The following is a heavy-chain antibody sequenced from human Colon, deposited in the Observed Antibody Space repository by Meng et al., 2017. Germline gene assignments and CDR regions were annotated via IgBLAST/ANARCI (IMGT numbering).Heavy chain of an antibody. D-gene: IGHD4-17*01. Sequence: ASVKVSCKASGHTFTDYYMHWVRQAPGQGPEWMGRVNCKGGGTNYAKNFEGRVRMTRDTSISTAYMELSGLTSDDTAIYYCARDRYGDVHQYIDYWGQGTLVTVSS. CDR1: GHTFTDYY. CDR2: VNCKGGGT. J-gene: IGHJ4*02. CDR3: ARDRYGDVHQYIDY. V-gene: IGHV1-2*06.